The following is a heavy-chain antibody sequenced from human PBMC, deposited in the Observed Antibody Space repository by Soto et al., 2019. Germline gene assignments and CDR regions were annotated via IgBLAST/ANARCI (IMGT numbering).Heavy chain of an antibody. Sequence: PGGSLRLSCAASGFTFDDYAMHWVRQVPGKGLEWVSAISGSGGSTYYVDSVKGRFTISRDNSRNTLYLQMNSLRAEDTAVYYCAKDPEVVVTAPDYWGQGTLVTVSS. V-gene: IGHV3-23*01. D-gene: IGHD2-21*02. CDR1: GFTFDDYA. CDR3: AKDPEVVVTAPDY. CDR2: ISGSGGST. J-gene: IGHJ4*02.